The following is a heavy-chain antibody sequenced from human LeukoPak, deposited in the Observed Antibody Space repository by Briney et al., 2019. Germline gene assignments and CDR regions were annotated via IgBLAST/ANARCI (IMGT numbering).Heavy chain of an antibody. CDR1: GYTFTSYG. CDR2: VSTYNGNT. J-gene: IGHJ4*02. CDR3: ARDYSSGWPNFDY. V-gene: IGHV1-18*01. Sequence: ASVKVSCKASGYTFTSYGICWVRQAPGQGLEWMGWVSTYNGNTNYAHNLQGRVTMTTDTSTSTAYMELRSLRSDDTAVYYCARDYSSGWPNFDYWGQGTLVTVSS. D-gene: IGHD6-19*01.